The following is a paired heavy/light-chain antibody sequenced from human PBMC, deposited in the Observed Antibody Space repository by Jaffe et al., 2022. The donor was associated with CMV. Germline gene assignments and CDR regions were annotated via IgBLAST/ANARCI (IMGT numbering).Heavy chain of an antibody. V-gene: IGHV4-59*08. Sequence: QVQLQESGPGLVKPSETLSLTCTVSGGSISSYYWSWIRQPPGKGLEWIGYIYYSGSTNYNPSLKSRVTISVDTSKNQFSLKLSSVTAADTAVYYCARQGPRIVVVTANPNWYFDLWGRGTLVTVSS. D-gene: IGHD2-21*02. CDR3: ARQGPRIVVVTANPNWYFDL. CDR2: IYYSGST. J-gene: IGHJ2*01. CDR1: GGSISSYY.
Light chain of an antibody. CDR1: ALPKQY. J-gene: IGLJ2*01. Sequence: SYELTQPPSVSVSPGQTARITCSGDALPKQYAYWYQQKPGQAPVLVIYKDSERPSGIPERFSGSSSGTTVTLTISGVQAEDEADYYCQSADSSGTIGVFGGGTKLTVL. CDR3: QSADSSGTIGV. CDR2: KDS. V-gene: IGLV3-25*03.